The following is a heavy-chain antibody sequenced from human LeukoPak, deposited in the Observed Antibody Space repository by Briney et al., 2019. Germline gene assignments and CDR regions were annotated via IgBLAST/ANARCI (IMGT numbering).Heavy chain of an antibody. CDR3: TRDRRDGYNFDY. D-gene: IGHD5-24*01. J-gene: IGHJ4*02. CDR2: IYYTGST. CDR1: GVSISDYY. V-gene: IGHV4-59*12. Sequence: SETLSLTCTVSGVSISDYYRSWVRQPPGKGLEWIGYIYYTGSTDYNPSLKSRVTMSVDTSKNQFSLNVSSVTAADTAVYYCTRDRRDGYNFDYWGQGTLVTVSS.